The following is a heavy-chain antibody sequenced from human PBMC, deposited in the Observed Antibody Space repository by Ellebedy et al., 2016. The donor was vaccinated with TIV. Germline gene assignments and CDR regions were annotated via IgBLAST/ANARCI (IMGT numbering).Heavy chain of an antibody. CDR3: TRETNPPPGALAGTGFDC. V-gene: IGHV3-30*02. CDR1: GFTFNTYG. D-gene: IGHD6-19*01. Sequence: GESLKISCVVSGFTFNTYGMHWVRQAPGKGLEWVAFKRFDGRMEYNGDSVKGRFIISRDLSKNTLYLQMNRLRSEDTGIYYCTRETNPPPGALAGTGFDCWGQGTRVIVSS. J-gene: IGHJ4*02. CDR2: KRFDGRME.